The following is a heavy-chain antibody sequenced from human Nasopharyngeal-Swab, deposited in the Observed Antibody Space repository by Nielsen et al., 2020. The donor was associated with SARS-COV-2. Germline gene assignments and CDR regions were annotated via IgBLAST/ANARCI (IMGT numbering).Heavy chain of an antibody. J-gene: IGHJ4*02. CDR2: ISYDGSNK. Sequence: GESLKISCAASGFTFSSSGMHWVRQAPGKGLEWVAVISYDGSNKYYADSVKGRFTISRDNSKNTLYLQMNSLRAEDTAVYYCAKPPYDSSGYYFDYWGQGTLVTVSS. CDR1: GFTFSSSG. V-gene: IGHV3-30*18. D-gene: IGHD3-22*01. CDR3: AKPPYDSSGYYFDY.